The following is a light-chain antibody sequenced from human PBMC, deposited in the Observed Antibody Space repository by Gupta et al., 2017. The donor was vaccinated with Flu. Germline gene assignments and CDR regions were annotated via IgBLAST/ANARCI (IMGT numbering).Light chain of an antibody. V-gene: IGKV1-39*01. Sequence: IQMTQSPSSLSASLGDRFTITARASQSISSYLNWYQQKPGKAPKLLIYAASSLQSGVPSRFSGSGSGTDFTLTISRLQPEDFATYYCQQCYSTPHSFGQGTKLEIK. CDR1: QSISSY. CDR3: QQCYSTPHS. CDR2: AAS. J-gene: IGKJ2*03.